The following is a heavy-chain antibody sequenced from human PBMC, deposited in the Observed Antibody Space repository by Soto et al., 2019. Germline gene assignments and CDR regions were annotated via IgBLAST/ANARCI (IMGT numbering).Heavy chain of an antibody. CDR2: ISGSGGST. V-gene: IGHV3-23*01. J-gene: IGHJ4*02. D-gene: IGHD3-22*01. CDR1: GFTCISYA. Sequence: PGGSLRHSCTASGFTCISYAMSWVRQATGKGLEWVSAISGSGGSTYYADSVKGRFTISRDNSKNTLYLQMNSLRAEDTAVYYCAKVEGVTMIVPGYYFDYWGQGTLVTVSS. CDR3: AKVEGVTMIVPGYYFDY.